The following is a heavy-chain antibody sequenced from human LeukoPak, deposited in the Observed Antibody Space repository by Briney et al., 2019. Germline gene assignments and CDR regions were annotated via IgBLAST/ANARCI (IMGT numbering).Heavy chain of an antibody. CDR2: ISGDSRYI. CDR3: ARAPTVLVGYCSSSSCQADY. V-gene: IGHV3-21*01. Sequence: GGYLRLSCAASGFTFSSYSMNWVRQAPGKGLEWVSAISGDSRYIYYADSVRGRFTISRDNAENSLYLQMNSLRVEDTAMYYCARAPTVLVGYCSSSSCQADYWGQGTLVTVSS. D-gene: IGHD2-2*01. CDR1: GFTFSSYS. J-gene: IGHJ4*02.